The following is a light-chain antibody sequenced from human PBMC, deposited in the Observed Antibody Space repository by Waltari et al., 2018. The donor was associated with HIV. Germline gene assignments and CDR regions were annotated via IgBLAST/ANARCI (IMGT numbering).Light chain of an antibody. CDR2: EVT. V-gene: IGLV2-18*02. Sequence: QSALTQPPSVSGSLGQSVTISRTGTSSDIGAYNRVSWYQQSPGTAPKLRIYEVTHRPSGVPVRFSGSKSGNTASLTISGLQADDEADYYCSSYTTSSTWVFGGGTKLTVL. CDR3: SSYTTSSTWV. CDR1: SSDIGAYNR. J-gene: IGLJ3*02.